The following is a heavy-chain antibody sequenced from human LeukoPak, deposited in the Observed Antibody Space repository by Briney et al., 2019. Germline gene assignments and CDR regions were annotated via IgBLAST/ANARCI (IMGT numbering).Heavy chain of an antibody. J-gene: IGHJ6*04. CDR3: AREVRMVRGVTHPPYGMDV. Sequence: PSETLSLTCTVSGDSISSGDYYWSWIRQPPGKGLEWIGYIYYSGSTYYNPSPKSRVTISVDTSKNQFSLKLSSVTAADTAVYYCAREVRMVRGVTHPPYGMDVWGKGTTVTVSS. CDR2: IYYSGST. CDR1: GDSISSGDYY. D-gene: IGHD3-10*01. V-gene: IGHV4-30-4*01.